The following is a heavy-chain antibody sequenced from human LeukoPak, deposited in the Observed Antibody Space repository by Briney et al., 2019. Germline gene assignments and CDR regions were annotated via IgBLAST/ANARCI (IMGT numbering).Heavy chain of an antibody. CDR2: IYYSGST. J-gene: IGHJ3*02. D-gene: IGHD1-26*01. Sequence: PSETLSLTCTVSGGSISSYYWSWIRQPPGKGLEWIGYIYYSGSTNYNPSLKSRVPISGDTSKNHFSLKLSSVTAADTAVYYCARYSGSYPHDAFDIWGQGTMVTVSS. CDR1: GGSISSYY. CDR3: ARYSGSYPHDAFDI. V-gene: IGHV4-59*01.